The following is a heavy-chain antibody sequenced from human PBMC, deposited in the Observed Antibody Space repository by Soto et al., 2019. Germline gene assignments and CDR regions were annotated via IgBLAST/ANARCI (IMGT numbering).Heavy chain of an antibody. CDR1: GYTFTSYY. Sequence: QVQLVQSGAEVKKPGASVKVSCKGSGYTFTSYYMHWVRQAPGQGLEWMGIINPSGGSTSYAQKFQGRVTMTRDTSTSTVYMELSSLRSEDTAVYYCASPVHGEAFDIWGQGTMVTVSS. CDR3: ASPVHGEAFDI. J-gene: IGHJ3*02. CDR2: INPSGGST. V-gene: IGHV1-46*01. D-gene: IGHD3-10*01.